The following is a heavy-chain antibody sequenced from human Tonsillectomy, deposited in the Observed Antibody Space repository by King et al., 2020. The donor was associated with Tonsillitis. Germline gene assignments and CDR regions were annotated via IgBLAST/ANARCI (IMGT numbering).Heavy chain of an antibody. CDR3: ATETRLIVVEDATQSYADYFQH. CDR1: GYTFTTYS. CDR2: INPSGGGT. V-gene: IGHV1-46*01. Sequence: VQLVESGTEVKTPGASVKVSCKASGYTFTTYSIHWVRQTPGQGLEWMGMINPSGGGTTYAQKFQGRVTMTGDTSTSTVYMELSSLRSEDTALYYCATETRLIVVEDATQSYADYFQHWGQGTLVTVSS. D-gene: IGHD2-15*01. J-gene: IGHJ1*01.